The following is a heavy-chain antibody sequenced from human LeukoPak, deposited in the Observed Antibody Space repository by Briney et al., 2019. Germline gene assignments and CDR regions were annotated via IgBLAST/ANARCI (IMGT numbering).Heavy chain of an antibody. D-gene: IGHD4-17*01. CDR3: ARSTTVTTKIGY. CDR2: INAGNGNT. J-gene: IGHJ4*02. Sequence: ASVKVSCKASGYTFTSYAMHWVRQAPGQRLEWMGWINAGNGNTKYSQKFQGRVTITRDTSASTAYMELSSLRSEDTAVHYCARSTTVTTKIGYWGQGTLVTVSS. CDR1: GYTFTSYA. V-gene: IGHV1-3*01.